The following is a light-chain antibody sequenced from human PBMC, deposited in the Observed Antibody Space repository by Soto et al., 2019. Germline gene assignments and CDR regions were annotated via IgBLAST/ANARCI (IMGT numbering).Light chain of an antibody. J-gene: IGKJ1*01. V-gene: IGKV1-39*01. CDR2: AAS. CDR3: QQSSITPWM. Sequence: DIQMTQSPSSLSASVGDRVTITCRASQSVSRYLNWYQQKPGKAPKLLIYAASSFQGGVPSRFSGSGSGTDFALTISSLQPEDFATYYCQQSSITPWMFGQGTKVEIK. CDR1: QSVSRY.